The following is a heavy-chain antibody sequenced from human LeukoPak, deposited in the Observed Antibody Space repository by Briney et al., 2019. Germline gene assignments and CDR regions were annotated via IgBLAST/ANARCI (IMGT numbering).Heavy chain of an antibody. CDR1: GYTFTGYY. Sequence: ASVKVSCKASGYTFTGYYMHWVRQAPGQGLEWMGWINPNSGGTNYAQKFQGRVTMTRDTSISTAYMELSRLRSDDTAVYYCARTYYYYDSSGYCLWFDPWGQGTLVTVSS. CDR3: ARTYYYYDSSGYCLWFDP. D-gene: IGHD3-22*01. J-gene: IGHJ5*02. V-gene: IGHV1-2*02. CDR2: INPNSGGT.